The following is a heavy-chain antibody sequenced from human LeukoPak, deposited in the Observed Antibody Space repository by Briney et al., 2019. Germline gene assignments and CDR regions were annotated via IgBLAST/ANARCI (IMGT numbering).Heavy chain of an antibody. J-gene: IGHJ4*02. Sequence: PGGSLRLSCAASGFTFSNYWIHWVRQAPGKGLVWVARINSGGSESIYSDSVRGRFTISRDNAQNTVSLQMNSLRAEDTAIYYCARGHLTGCFDYWGQGTLVTVSS. CDR1: GFTFSNYW. D-gene: IGHD1-14*01. CDR3: ARGHLTGCFDY. CDR2: INSGGSES. V-gene: IGHV3-74*01.